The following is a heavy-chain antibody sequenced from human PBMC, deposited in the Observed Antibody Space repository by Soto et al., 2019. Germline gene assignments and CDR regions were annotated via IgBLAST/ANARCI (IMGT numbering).Heavy chain of an antibody. D-gene: IGHD3-9*01. CDR2: ISAYNGNT. V-gene: IGHV1-18*01. Sequence: ASVKVSCKASGYTFTSYGISWVRQAPGQGLEWMGWISAYNGNTNYAQKLQGRVTMTTDTSTSTAYMELRSLRSDDTAVYYCARGGYYDILTGYYSEFDYWGQGTLVTVSS. J-gene: IGHJ4*02. CDR1: GYTFTSYG. CDR3: ARGGYYDILTGYYSEFDY.